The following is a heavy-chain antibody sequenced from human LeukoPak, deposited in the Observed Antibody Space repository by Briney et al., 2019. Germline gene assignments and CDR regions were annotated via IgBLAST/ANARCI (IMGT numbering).Heavy chain of an antibody. CDR2: ISGSGGST. J-gene: IGHJ4*02. CDR3: AKDKAATLGALTFDY. Sequence: GGSLRLSCAASGFTFSSYAMSWVRQAPGKGLEWVSAISGSGGSTYYAASVKGRFTISRDNSKNTLYLQMNSLRAEDTAVYHCAKDKAATLGALTFDYWGQGTLVTVSS. V-gene: IGHV3-23*01. CDR1: GFTFSSYA. D-gene: IGHD2-15*01.